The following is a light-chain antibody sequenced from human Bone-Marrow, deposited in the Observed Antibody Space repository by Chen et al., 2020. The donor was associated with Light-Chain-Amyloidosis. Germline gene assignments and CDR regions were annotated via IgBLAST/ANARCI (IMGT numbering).Light chain of an antibody. Sequence: SALTQPTSVSGSPGQSITITCTGTSSDVGGDNIVSWYQQHPDKAPKLMIYEVTNRPSWFPDRFSGSKSDNTASLTISGLQTEDEADYFCSSYTITNTLVFGSGTRVTVL. J-gene: IGLJ1*01. V-gene: IGLV2-14*01. CDR2: EVT. CDR1: SSDVGGDNI. CDR3: SSYTITNTLV.